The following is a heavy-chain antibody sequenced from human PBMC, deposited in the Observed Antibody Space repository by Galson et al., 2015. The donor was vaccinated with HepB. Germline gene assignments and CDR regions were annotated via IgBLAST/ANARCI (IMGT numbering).Heavy chain of an antibody. CDR1: GFPFSIYD. V-gene: IGHV3-23*01. Sequence: SLRLDCAASGFPFSIYDMTWVRQAQGKGLEWVSSINGRGVTTYHADSVKGRFTISRDNSKNALYLQMNSLRVEDTAVYYCAKDRSWWVYWGQGTLVTVSS. J-gene: IGHJ4*02. D-gene: IGHD2-15*01. CDR3: AKDRSWWVY. CDR2: INGRGVTT.